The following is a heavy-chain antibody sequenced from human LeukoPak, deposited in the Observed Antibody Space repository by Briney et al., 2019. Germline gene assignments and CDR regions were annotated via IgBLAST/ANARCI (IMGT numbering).Heavy chain of an antibody. CDR2: IRYDGSNK. V-gene: IGHV3-30*02. D-gene: IGHD3-22*01. CDR3: AKASAMIVVVSKHFDY. Sequence: GGSERLSCAASGFTFSSYGMHWLRQAPGKGLEWVAFIRYDGSNKYYADSVKGRFTISRDNSKNTLYLQMNSLRAEDTAVYYCAKASAMIVVVSKHFDYWGQGTLVTVSS. J-gene: IGHJ4*02. CDR1: GFTFSSYG.